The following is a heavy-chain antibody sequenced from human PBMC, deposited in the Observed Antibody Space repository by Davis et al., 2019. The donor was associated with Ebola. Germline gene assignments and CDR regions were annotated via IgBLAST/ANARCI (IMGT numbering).Heavy chain of an antibody. CDR3: AKEEGRRGQWMPHFDH. J-gene: IGHJ4*01. CDR1: GFTFSNYE. V-gene: IGHV3-48*03. CDR2: IYSGTNT. Sequence: PGGSLRLSCAASGFTFSNYEMNWVRQAPGKGLEWVSYIYSGTNTYYADSLKGRFTMSRDNAKNLLYLHMDSLRPEDTAVYYCAKEEGRRGQWMPHFDHWGQGTLVTVSS. D-gene: IGHD3-10*01.